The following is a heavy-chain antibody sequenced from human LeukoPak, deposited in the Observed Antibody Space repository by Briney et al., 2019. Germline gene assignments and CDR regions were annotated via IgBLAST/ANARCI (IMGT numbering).Heavy chain of an antibody. CDR2: VRYDGRGK. V-gene: IGHV3-30*02. CDR1: RFTFSAYG. J-gene: IGHJ4*01. Sequence: GGSLRLSCVVTRFTFSAYGLHWVRPSPAKGLEWVAFVRYDGRGKICADTVKGRFIVSKDNSRTTLQLQMNSQRSEDAAVYFCGRGGAHVIWDFAYWGQGIRVTVSS. CDR3: GRGGAHVIWDFAY. D-gene: IGHD2-21*01.